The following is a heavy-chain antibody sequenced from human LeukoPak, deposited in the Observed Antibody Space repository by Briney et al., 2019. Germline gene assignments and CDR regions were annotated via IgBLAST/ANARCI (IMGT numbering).Heavy chain of an antibody. D-gene: IGHD5-12*01. CDR3: ASDIVATSGDF. J-gene: IGHJ4*02. Sequence: AGGSLKLSCAASGFTFSDYYMSWIRQAPGKGLEWVAYITSSGDDIYYADSVKGRFTISRDNAKNALFLRMSSLRVEDTATYYCASDIVATSGDFWGQGTLVSVSS. CDR2: ITSSGDDI. CDR1: GFTFSDYY. V-gene: IGHV3-11*01.